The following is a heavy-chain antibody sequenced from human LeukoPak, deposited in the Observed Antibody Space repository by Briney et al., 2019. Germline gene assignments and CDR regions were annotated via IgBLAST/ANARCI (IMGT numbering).Heavy chain of an antibody. CDR2: IYTSGST. CDR1: GGSISSGSYY. CDR3: ASLLWFGESLYFDY. V-gene: IGHV4-61*02. J-gene: IGHJ4*02. Sequence: SETLSLTCTVSGGSISSGSYYWSWIRQPAVKGLEWIGRIYTSGSTNYNPSLKSRVTISVDTSKNQFSLKLSSVTAADTAVYYCASLLWFGESLYFDYWGQGTLVTVSS. D-gene: IGHD3-10*01.